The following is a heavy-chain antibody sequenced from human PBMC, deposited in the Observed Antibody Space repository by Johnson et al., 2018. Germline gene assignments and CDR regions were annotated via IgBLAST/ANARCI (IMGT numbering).Heavy chain of an antibody. CDR3: AKGSLPAMVPEAFDI. CDR2: ISWNSGSI. CDR1: GFTFDDYG. D-gene: IGHD5-18*01. Sequence: VQLVESGGGLVQPGRSLRLSCAASGFTFDDYGMHWVRQTPGKGLEWVSSISWNSGSIGYVDSVKGRFTISRDNAKNSLYLQMNNLRTEDTALYYCAKGSLPAMVPEAFDIWGQGTMVTVSS. V-gene: IGHV3-9*01. J-gene: IGHJ3*02.